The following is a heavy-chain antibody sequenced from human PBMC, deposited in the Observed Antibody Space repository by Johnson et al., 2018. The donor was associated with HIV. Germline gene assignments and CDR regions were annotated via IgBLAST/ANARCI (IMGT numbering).Heavy chain of an antibody. V-gene: IGHV3-30*18. CDR1: GFTFSTYV. D-gene: IGHD3-22*01. Sequence: QVQLVESGGGVVQPGRSLRLSCAASGFTFSTYVMYWVRQAPGKGLEWVALISHDGSNDYCTDSVKGRFTISRDNAKNSLYLQMNSLRAEDTALYYCAKVYYDSSGYGAFDIWGQGTMVTVSS. CDR2: ISHDGSND. J-gene: IGHJ3*02. CDR3: AKVYYDSSGYGAFDI.